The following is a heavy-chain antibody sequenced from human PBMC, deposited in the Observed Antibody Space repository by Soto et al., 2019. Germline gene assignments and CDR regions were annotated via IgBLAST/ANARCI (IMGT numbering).Heavy chain of an antibody. V-gene: IGHV4-38-2*01. CDR1: GYSISSGYH. D-gene: IGHD1-26*01. CDR3: ARVVTVQWELNAFHI. J-gene: IGHJ3*02. Sequence: LSLTCAVSGYSISSGYHWAWIRQPPGKGLEWIGSIYHSGSTYYNPSLKSRVTLSVDTSKNQFSLKLSSVTAADTAVYYCARVVTVQWELNAFHIWGQGTMVTVSS. CDR2: IYHSGST.